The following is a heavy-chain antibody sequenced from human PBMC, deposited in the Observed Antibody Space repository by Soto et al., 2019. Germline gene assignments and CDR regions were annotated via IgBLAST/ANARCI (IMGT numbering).Heavy chain of an antibody. V-gene: IGHV1-2*02. CDR3: ARVAAVAGIWFDL. D-gene: IGHD6-19*01. J-gene: IGHJ5*02. CDR2: INPNSGGT. CDR1: GYTFTGYY. Sequence: ASVKVSCKASGYTFTGYYMHWVRQAPGQGLEWMGWINPNSGGTNYAQKLQGRVTMTTDTSTSTAYMELRSLRSDDTAVYYCARVAAVAGIWFDLWGQGTLVTVSS.